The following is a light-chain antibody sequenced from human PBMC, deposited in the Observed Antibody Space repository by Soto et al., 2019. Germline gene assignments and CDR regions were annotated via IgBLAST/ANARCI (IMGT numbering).Light chain of an antibody. CDR2: GAS. J-gene: IGKJ1*01. Sequence: VMTQSPSTLSVCPGERATLSCRASHSVYSNLGWYQQTPGQAPRLLIDGASSRATGTPDRFSGSGSAKDFPLTISRLEPEDFAVYYCQHYGSSGTFGQGTKVDIK. V-gene: IGKV3-20*01. CDR1: HSVYSN. CDR3: QHYGSSGT.